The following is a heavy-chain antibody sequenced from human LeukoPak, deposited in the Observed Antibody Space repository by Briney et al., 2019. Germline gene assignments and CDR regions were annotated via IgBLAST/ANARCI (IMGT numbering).Heavy chain of an antibody. J-gene: IGHJ3*02. D-gene: IGHD2-21*02. CDR2: TYYRSKWYN. CDR3: ASLPTASDAFDI. CDR1: GDSVSSNSAA. V-gene: IGHV6-1*01. Sequence: SQTLSLTCAISGDSVSSNSAAWNWIRQSPSRGLEWLGRTYYRSKWYNDYAVSVKNRITINPDTSKNQFSLQLNSVTPEDTAVYYCASLPTASDAFDIWGQGTMVTVSS.